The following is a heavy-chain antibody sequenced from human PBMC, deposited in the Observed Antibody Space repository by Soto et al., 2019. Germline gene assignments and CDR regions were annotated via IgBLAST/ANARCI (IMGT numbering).Heavy chain of an antibody. CDR1: GFTLSSYA. D-gene: IGHD3-22*01. V-gene: IGHV3-64D*08. Sequence: GGSLRLSCSASGFTLSSYAMHWVRQAPGKGLEYVSAISSNGGSTYYADSVKGRFTISRDNSKNTLYLQMSSLRAEDTAVYYCVNLQVYYYDSSGHFDYWGQGTLVTVSS. J-gene: IGHJ4*02. CDR3: VNLQVYYYDSSGHFDY. CDR2: ISSNGGST.